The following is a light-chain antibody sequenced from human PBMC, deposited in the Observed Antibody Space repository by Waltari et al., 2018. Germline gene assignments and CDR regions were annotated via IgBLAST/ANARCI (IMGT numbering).Light chain of an antibody. CDR3: HQYTNWPWT. CDR1: QSVAGN. J-gene: IGKJ1*01. Sequence: EIVMTQSPDIVSVSPGERIPLSCRASQSVAGNLAWYQQKPGQAPRLLVHGVSIRASGIPARFSGSASGTEFTLTISGLQSEDCAVYHCHQYTNWPWTYGQGTKVEIK. CDR2: GVS. V-gene: IGKV3D-15*01.